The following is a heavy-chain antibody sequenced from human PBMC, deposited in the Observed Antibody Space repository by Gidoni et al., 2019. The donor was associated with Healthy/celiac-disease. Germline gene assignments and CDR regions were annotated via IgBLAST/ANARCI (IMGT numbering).Heavy chain of an antibody. CDR3: ARKVYGNWYFDL. CDR1: GFTFSSYD. Sequence: ELQLVASGAGLVQPGGSLTLSCAASGFTFSSYDMHWVRQATGKGLEWVSAIGTAGDTYYPGSVKGRFTISRENAKNSLYLQMNSLRAGDTAVYYCARKVYGNWYFDLWGRGTLVTVSS. D-gene: IGHD4-17*01. CDR2: IGTAGDT. V-gene: IGHV3-13*01. J-gene: IGHJ2*01.